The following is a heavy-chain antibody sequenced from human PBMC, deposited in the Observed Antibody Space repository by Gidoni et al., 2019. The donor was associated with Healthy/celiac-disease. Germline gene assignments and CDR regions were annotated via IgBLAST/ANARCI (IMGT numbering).Heavy chain of an antibody. J-gene: IGHJ4*02. Sequence: QVQLVQSGAEVKKPGSSVKVSCKASGGTFSSYAISWVRQAPGQGLEWMGRIIPSLGIANYAQKFQGRVTITADKSTSTAYMELSSLRSEDTAVYYCARDANMYYYDSSGYYQDYWGQGTLVTVSS. D-gene: IGHD3-22*01. V-gene: IGHV1-69*09. CDR1: GGTFSSYA. CDR2: IIPSLGIA. CDR3: ARDANMYYYDSSGYYQDY.